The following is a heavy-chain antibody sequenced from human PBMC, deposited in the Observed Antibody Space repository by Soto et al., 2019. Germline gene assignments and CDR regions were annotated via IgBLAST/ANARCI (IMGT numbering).Heavy chain of an antibody. CDR1: GFTFSDFG. CDR3: AKDRDGDGDYQNYFDF. D-gene: IGHD4-17*01. Sequence: QVQLVESGGGVVQPGRSLRLSCAASGFTFSDFGIHWVRQAPGKGLEWVAVISYDGSHEYYADSVKGRFTISRDNSKNTLYLQMNSLRPEDTAVYYCAKDRDGDGDYQNYFDFWGQGTLVTVSS. J-gene: IGHJ4*02. V-gene: IGHV3-30*18. CDR2: ISYDGSHE.